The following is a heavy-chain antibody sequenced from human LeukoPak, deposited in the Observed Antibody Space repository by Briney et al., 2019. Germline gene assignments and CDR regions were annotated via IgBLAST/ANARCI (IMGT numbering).Heavy chain of an antibody. J-gene: IGHJ3*02. D-gene: IGHD2-8*01. CDR2: IYYTGST. V-gene: IGHV4-39*01. CDR1: GGSISSSSYY. CDR3: AGVIGPSYAFDI. Sequence: SETLSLTCTVSGGSISSSSYYWGWIRQTPGKGLAWIGSIYYTGSTYYNASLKSRVTIFVDTSKNQFFLKLSSATATDTAVYYCAGVIGPSYAFDIWGQGTMVSVSS.